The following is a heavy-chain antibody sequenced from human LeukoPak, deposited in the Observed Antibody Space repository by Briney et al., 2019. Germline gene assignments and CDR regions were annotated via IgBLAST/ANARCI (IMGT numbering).Heavy chain of an antibody. CDR1: GGTFSSYT. J-gene: IGHJ3*02. CDR2: IIPILGIA. V-gene: IGHV1-69*02. D-gene: IGHD3-3*01. CDR3: ASIYDFWSGYLGHDAFDI. Sequence: SVKVSCKASGGTFSSYTISWVRQAPGQGLEWMGRIIPILGIANYAQMFQGRVTITADKSTSTAYMELSSLRSEDTAVYYCASIYDFWSGYLGHDAFDIWGQGTMVTVSS.